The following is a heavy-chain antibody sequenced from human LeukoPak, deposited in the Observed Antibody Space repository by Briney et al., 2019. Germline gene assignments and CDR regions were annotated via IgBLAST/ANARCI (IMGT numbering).Heavy chain of an antibody. V-gene: IGHV3-7*01. CDR3: AREARTERDAFDI. J-gene: IGHJ3*02. Sequence: GGSLRLSCAASGFTLSTYWMSWVRQAPGKGLERVAYTKEEGSERYYVDSVKGRFTISRDNAKNSLFLQMNSLRAEDTAVDYCAREARTERDAFDIWGQGTMVTVSS. CDR2: TKEEGSER. CDR1: GFTLSTYW. D-gene: IGHD1-1*01.